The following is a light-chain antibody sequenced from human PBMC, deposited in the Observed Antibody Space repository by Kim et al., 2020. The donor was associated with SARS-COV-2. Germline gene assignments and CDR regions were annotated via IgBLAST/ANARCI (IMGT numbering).Light chain of an antibody. J-gene: IGLJ3*02. Sequence: PGGTVTLTCGSSTGAVTNGHLPYWFQQKPGQAARALIYDTSNKHSWTPARFSGSLLGGKAALTLSGAQPEDEADYYCLLSYSGAAVFGGGTQLTVL. CDR3: LLSYSGAAV. V-gene: IGLV7-46*01. CDR1: TGAVTNGHL. CDR2: DTS.